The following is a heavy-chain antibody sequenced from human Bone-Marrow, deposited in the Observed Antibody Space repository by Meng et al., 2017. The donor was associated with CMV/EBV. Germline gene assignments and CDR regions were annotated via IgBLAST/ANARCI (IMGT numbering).Heavy chain of an antibody. J-gene: IGHJ3*02. CDR2: ISYDGSNK. Sequence: GGSLRLSCAASGFTFSSYAMHWVRQAPGKGLEWVAVISYDGSNKYYADSAKGRFTISRDNSKNTLYLQMNSLRAEDTAVYYCARGLHWDTWLLKNDAFDIWGQGTMVTVSS. CDR3: ARGLHWDTWLLKNDAFDI. V-gene: IGHV3-30-3*01. CDR1: GFTFSSYA. D-gene: IGHD3-9*01.